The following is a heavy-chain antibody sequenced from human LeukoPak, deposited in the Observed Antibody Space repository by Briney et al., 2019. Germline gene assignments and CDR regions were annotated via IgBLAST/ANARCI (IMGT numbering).Heavy chain of an antibody. CDR1: GFTFSTYG. D-gene: IGHD3-10*01. J-gene: IGHJ4*02. CDR3: AREGTYYYGSGNYFQIHPFDY. V-gene: IGHV3-30*03. CDR2: ISYDGSNK. Sequence: PGGSLRLSCAASGFTFSTYGMHWVRQAPGKGLEWVAVISYDGSNKYYADSVKGRFTISRDNSKNTLYLQMNSLRAEDTAVYYCAREGTYYYGSGNYFQIHPFDYWGQGTLVTVSS.